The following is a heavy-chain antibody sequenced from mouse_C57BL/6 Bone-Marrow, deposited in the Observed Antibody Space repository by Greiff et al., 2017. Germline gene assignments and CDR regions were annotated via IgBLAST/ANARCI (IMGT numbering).Heavy chain of an antibody. CDR2: IYPRSGNT. J-gene: IGHJ3*01. CDR1: GYTFTSYG. CDR3: VTTVVAPFAY. Sequence: QVQLQQSGAELARPGASVKLSCKASGYTFTSYGISWVKQRTGQGLEWFGEIYPRSGNTYYNEKFKGKATLTADKSSSTAYMELRSLTSEDSAVYFWVTTVVAPFAYWGQGTLVTVSA. D-gene: IGHD1-1*01. V-gene: IGHV1-81*01.